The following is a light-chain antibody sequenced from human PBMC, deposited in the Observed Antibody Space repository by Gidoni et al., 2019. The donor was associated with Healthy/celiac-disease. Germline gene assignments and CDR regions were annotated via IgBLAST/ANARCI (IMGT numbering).Light chain of an antibody. J-gene: IGKJ2*01. Sequence: EIVMTQSPLSLPVTPGEPASISCRSSQSLLQSNGYNCLDWYLQKPGQSPQLLIYLGSNRASGVPDRFSGSGSGTDFTLKISRVEAEDVGVYYCMQALQTPYTFGQGTKLEIK. CDR2: LGS. V-gene: IGKV2-28*01. CDR3: MQALQTPYT. CDR1: QSLLQSNGYNC.